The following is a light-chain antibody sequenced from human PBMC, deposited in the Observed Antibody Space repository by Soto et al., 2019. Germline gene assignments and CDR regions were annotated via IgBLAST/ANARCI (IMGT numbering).Light chain of an antibody. CDR3: QQLNSYPYT. J-gene: IGKJ2*01. Sequence: DIQLTQSPSFLSASVGDRVTITCRASQGISSYLAWYQQKPGKAPKLLIYAASTLQGGVPSRFSGSGSGTEFTLTISSLQPEDFATYYCQQLNSYPYTCGQGTKLEIK. CDR1: QGISSY. CDR2: AAS. V-gene: IGKV1-9*01.